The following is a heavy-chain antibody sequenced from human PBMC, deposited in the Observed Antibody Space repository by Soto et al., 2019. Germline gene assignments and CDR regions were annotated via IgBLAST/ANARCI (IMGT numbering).Heavy chain of an antibody. CDR3: ARVMGSGTVGVFDY. CDR2: IYWDNYK. V-gene: IGHV2-5*02. D-gene: IGHD6-13*01. J-gene: IGHJ4*02. Sequence: SGPTLVNPTQTLTLTCTFSGFSLSSSGVGVGWIRQPPGKALEWLALIYWDNYKQYSPSLKNRFTITKDTSKNQVVLTMTKMEPVDTGTYCCARVMGSGTVGVFDYWGQGTLVTVSS. CDR1: GFSLSSSGVG.